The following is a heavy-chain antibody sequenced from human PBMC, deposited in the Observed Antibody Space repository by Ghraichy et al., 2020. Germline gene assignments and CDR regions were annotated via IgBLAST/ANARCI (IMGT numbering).Heavy chain of an antibody. V-gene: IGHV4-59*11. D-gene: IGHD3-3*01. Sequence: SQTLSLTCIVSGGSINSHYWSWIRQPPGKGLEWIACSQHSGRTKYNPSLKSRVSMSLDTSKNQVSLRLTSVSAADTAVYYCAGSGYYDAALDFSSQGTMVTVSS. CDR3: AGSGYYDAALDF. CDR2: SQHSGRT. J-gene: IGHJ3*01. CDR1: GGSINSHY.